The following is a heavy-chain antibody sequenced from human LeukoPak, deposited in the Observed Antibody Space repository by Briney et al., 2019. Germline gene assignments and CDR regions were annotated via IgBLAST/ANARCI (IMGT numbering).Heavy chain of an antibody. Sequence: GGSLRLSCAASGFTVSSNYMSWVRQAPGKGLEWVSSISSSSSYIYYADSVKGRFTISRDNAKNSLYLQMNSLRAEDTAVYYCARDGYYDFWSGPYTVYFDYWGQGTLVTVSS. CDR2: ISSSSSYI. CDR1: GFTVSSNY. D-gene: IGHD3-3*01. CDR3: ARDGYYDFWSGPYTVYFDY. J-gene: IGHJ4*02. V-gene: IGHV3-21*01.